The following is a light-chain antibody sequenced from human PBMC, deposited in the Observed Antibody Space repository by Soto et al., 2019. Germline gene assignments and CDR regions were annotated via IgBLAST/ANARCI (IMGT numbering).Light chain of an antibody. V-gene: IGKV3-15*01. CDR1: QSVSSD. CDR3: QQYNNWPPIT. CDR2: GAS. Sequence: EIVMRQSPATLSVSPGERARLSCRASQSVSSDLAWYEQKPVQAPRLLIYGASTRATGIPARFSGSGSGTEFTLTISSLQSEDFAVYYCQQYNNWPPITFGQGTRLEIK. J-gene: IGKJ5*01.